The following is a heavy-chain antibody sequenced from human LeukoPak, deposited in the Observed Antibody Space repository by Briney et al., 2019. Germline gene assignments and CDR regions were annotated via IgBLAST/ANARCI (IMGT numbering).Heavy chain of an antibody. Sequence: PGGSLRLSCAASGFTFSTYAMSWVRQAPGKGLEWVSAISGSGGSTYYADSVKGRFTVSRDNAKNSLYLQMNSLRAEDTALYYCAKDAMGFGELSWFDPWGQGTLVTVSS. CDR3: AKDAMGFGELSWFDP. D-gene: IGHD3-10*01. CDR2: ISGSGGST. V-gene: IGHV3-23*01. CDR1: GFTFSTYA. J-gene: IGHJ5*02.